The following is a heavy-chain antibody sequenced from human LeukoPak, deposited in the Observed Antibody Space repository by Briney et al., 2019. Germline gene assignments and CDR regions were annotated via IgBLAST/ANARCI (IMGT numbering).Heavy chain of an antibody. J-gene: IGHJ6*02. V-gene: IGHV3-23*01. CDR2: IYENGGTT. CDR3: ARYCDGDSCYDYYYYGMDV. Sequence: GGSLRLSCVGSGFTFRSHAMSWVRQAPEKGLEFVSGIYENGGTTYYADSVKGRFTISRDNAKRSVYLQMDSLRAEDTAVYYCARYCDGDSCYDYYYYGMDVWGQGTTVSVSS. CDR1: GFTFRSHA. D-gene: IGHD2-21*01.